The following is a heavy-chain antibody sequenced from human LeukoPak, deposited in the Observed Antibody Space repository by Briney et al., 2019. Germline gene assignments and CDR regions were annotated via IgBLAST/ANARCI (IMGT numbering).Heavy chain of an antibody. D-gene: IGHD6-13*01. J-gene: IGHJ4*02. CDR2: IYYSGST. Sequence: SETLSLTCTVSGGSISSSSYYWGWIRQPPGKGLEWIGSIYYSGSTYYNPSLKSRVTISVDTSKNQFSLKLSSVTAADTAVYYCARELSGYSSSWVIDYWGQGTLVTVSS. V-gene: IGHV4-39*07. CDR3: ARELSGYSSSWVIDY. CDR1: GGSISSSSYY.